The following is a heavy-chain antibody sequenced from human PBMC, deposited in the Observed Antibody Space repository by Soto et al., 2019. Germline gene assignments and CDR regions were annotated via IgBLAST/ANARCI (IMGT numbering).Heavy chain of an antibody. D-gene: IGHD2-21*01. V-gene: IGHV3-48*02. CDR3: ARGRGYCGGTNCYLDY. CDR2: ISSRGSTI. CDR1: GLGFISNS. J-gene: IGHJ4*02. Sequence: EVQLVESGGGLVQPGGPLGFSGEASGLGFISNSMRWVRQLQGKGLEWVSYISSRGSTIYYADSVRGRFTISRDNAKNSLYLQMNSLRDDDTAVYYCARGRGYCGGTNCYLDYWGQGALVTVSS.